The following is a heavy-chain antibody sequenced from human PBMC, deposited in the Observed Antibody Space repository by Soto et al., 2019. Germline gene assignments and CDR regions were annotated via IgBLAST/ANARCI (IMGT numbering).Heavy chain of an antibody. J-gene: IGHJ4*02. CDR2: ISTEGSVT. V-gene: IGHV3-74*01. Sequence: EVQLVESGGGLVQPGGSLRLSCAASGLTFSSYWMHWVRQAPGKGLVWVSRISTEGSVTTYAASVKGRFTISRDNAKNTLYLQMNRLRSEDTAVYYCARAPYSGGCWGFDYWGQGTLVTVSS. CDR1: GLTFSSYW. D-gene: IGHD6-19*01. CDR3: ARAPYSGGCWGFDY.